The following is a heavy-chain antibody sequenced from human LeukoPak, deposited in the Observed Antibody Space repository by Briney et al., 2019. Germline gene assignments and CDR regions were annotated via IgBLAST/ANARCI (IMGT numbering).Heavy chain of an antibody. CDR1: GFTFDDYA. CDR2: ISWNSGSI. J-gene: IGHJ4*02. V-gene: IGHV3-9*01. CDR3: AKSTGYSYGPFDY. D-gene: IGHD5-18*01. Sequence: GRSLRLSCAASGFTFDDYAMHWVQQAPGKGLEWVSGISWNSGSIGYADSVKGRFTISRDNAKNSLYLQMNSLRAEDTALYYCAKSTGYSYGPFDYWGQGTLVTVSS.